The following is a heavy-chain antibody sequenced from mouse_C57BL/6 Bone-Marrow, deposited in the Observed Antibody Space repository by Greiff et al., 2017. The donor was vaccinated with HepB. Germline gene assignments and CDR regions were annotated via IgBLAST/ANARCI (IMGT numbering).Heavy chain of an antibody. J-gene: IGHJ2*01. CDR2: IHPNSGST. V-gene: IGHV1-64*01. CDR3: ARRKTTVVATFDY. Sequence: VQLQQPGAELVKPGASVKLSCKASGYTFTSYWMHWVKQRPGQGLEWIGMIHPNSGSTNYNEKFKSKATLTVDKSSSTAYMQLSSLTSEDSAVYYCARRKTTVVATFDYWGQGTTLTVSS. CDR1: GYTFTSYW. D-gene: IGHD1-1*01.